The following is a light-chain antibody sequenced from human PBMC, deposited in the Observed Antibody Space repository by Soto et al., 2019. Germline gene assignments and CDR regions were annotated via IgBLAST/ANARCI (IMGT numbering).Light chain of an antibody. J-gene: IGLJ2*01. CDR3: SSYAGSNNVV. Sequence: QSVLTQPPSASGSPGQSVTISCTGTSSDVGGYNYVSWYQQHPGKAPKLMIYEVSTRPSGGPDRFSGSKSGNTASLTVSGLQAEDEADYYCSSYAGSNNVVFGGGTKLTVL. CDR2: EVS. V-gene: IGLV2-8*01. CDR1: SSDVGGYNY.